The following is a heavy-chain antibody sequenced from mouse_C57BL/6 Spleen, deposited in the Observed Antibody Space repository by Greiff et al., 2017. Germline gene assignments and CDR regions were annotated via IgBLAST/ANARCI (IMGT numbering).Heavy chain of an antibody. J-gene: IGHJ2*01. D-gene: IGHD3-2*02. CDR1: GYTFTSYW. V-gene: IGHV1-69*01. CDR2: LDPSDSYT. Sequence: QVQLKQPGAELVMPGASVKLSCKASGYTFTSYWMHWVKQRPGQGLEWIGELDPSDSYTNYNQKFKGKSTLTVAKSSSTAYMQLSSLTSEDSAVYYCAKKTAQTLDLDYWGKGTTLTVSS. CDR3: AKKTAQTLDLDY.